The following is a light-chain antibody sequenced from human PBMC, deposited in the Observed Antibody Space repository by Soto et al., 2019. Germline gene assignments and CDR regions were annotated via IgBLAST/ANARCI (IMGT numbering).Light chain of an antibody. Sequence: EIVLTQSPGTLSLSPGERATLSCRASQSVSNNYLAWYQQKPGQAPRLLIYGASNRATGIPDRFSGSGSGTDFTLTLSSLAPEDCAVYYSQQYCRSGTFGQGTKVDNK. CDR2: GAS. J-gene: IGKJ1*01. CDR3: QQYCRSGT. CDR1: QSVSNNY. V-gene: IGKV3-20*01.